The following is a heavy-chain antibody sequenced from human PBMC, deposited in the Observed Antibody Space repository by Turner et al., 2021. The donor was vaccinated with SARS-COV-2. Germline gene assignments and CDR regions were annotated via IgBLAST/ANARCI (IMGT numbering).Heavy chain of an antibody. CDR2: ISYDGSNK. D-gene: IGHD2-2*01. J-gene: IGHJ6*02. CDR3: ARDLGEVIVPDDMVGDYYYYYGMDV. CDR1: GFTFSGYA. Sequence: QVQLVESGGGVVQPGRSLRLSCAASGFTFSGYAMHGVRQAPGKGLEWVAVISYDGSNKYYADSVKGRFTISRDNSKNTLYLQMNSLRAEDTAVYYCARDLGEVIVPDDMVGDYYYYYGMDVWGQGTTVTVSS. V-gene: IGHV3-30*04.